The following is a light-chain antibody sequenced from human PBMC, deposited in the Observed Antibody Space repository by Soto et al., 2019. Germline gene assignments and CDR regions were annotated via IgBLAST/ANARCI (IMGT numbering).Light chain of an antibody. CDR3: QQYNNWPLT. V-gene: IGKV3D-15*01. J-gene: IGKJ4*01. CDR2: GAS. CDR1: QSISSN. Sequence: ETVMTQSPATLSGSPVEVATLSCRASQSISSNLAWYQQKPGQAPRLLISGASTRATGIPARFSGTGSGTDFALTISSLQSGDFAVYYCQQYNNWPLTFGGGTKVDIK.